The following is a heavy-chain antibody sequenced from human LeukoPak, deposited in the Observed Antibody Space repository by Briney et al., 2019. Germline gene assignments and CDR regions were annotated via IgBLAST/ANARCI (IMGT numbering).Heavy chain of an antibody. Sequence: GGSLRLSCAASGFTFSSYSMNWVRQAPGKGLEWVSSISSSSSYIYYADSVKGRFTISRDNAKNSLYLQMNSLRAEDTAVYYCARVSGNSHGAIGVDYWGQGTLVTVSS. CDR3: ARVSGNSHGAIGVDY. J-gene: IGHJ4*02. V-gene: IGHV3-21*01. D-gene: IGHD5-18*01. CDR2: ISSSSSYI. CDR1: GFTFSSYS.